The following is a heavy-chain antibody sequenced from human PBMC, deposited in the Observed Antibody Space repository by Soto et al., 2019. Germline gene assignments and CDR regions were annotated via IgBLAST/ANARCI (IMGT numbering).Heavy chain of an antibody. CDR3: ATSQLGEYFDY. D-gene: IGHD1-26*01. J-gene: IGHJ4*02. V-gene: IGHV4-4*02. CDR2: IYHSGSI. CDR1: FDPISSSHW. Sequence: SETLSLTCAVSFDPISSSHWWSWVRQTPGKGLEWIGEIYHSGSINYNPSLKSRVIISADRSKNQFSLSLSSVTAADTAVYYCATSQLGEYFDYWGQGTLVTVSS.